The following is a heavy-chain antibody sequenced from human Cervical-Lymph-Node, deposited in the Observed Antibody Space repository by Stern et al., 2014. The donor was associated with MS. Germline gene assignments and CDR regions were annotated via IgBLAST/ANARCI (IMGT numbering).Heavy chain of an antibody. D-gene: IGHD1-1*01. CDR2: VNPNSGNT. J-gene: IGHJ5*02. CDR3: ARSPLGTQTGWFDP. CDR1: GYTFTTYD. V-gene: IGHV1-8*01. Sequence: QVQLVESGAEVKKPGASVKVSCKASGYTFTTYDINWVRQATGQGLEWMGWVNPNSGNTGYAQKFQGRVTMTRNTSKSTAYMELSSLRSEDTAVYYCARSPLGTQTGWFDPWGQGTLVTVSS.